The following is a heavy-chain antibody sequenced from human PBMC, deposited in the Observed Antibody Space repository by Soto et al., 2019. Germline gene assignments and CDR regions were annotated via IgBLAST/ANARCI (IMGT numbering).Heavy chain of an antibody. V-gene: IGHV4-61*01. Sequence: PSETLSLTCTVSGGPVSSGSYYWSWIRQPPGKGLEWIGYIYYSGSTNYNPSLKSRVTISVDTSKNQFSLKLSSVTAADTAVYYCARASVIAAAGTDYYYGMDVWGQGTTVTVSS. J-gene: IGHJ6*02. CDR1: GGPVSSGSYY. CDR2: IYYSGST. CDR3: ARASVIAAAGTDYYYGMDV. D-gene: IGHD6-13*01.